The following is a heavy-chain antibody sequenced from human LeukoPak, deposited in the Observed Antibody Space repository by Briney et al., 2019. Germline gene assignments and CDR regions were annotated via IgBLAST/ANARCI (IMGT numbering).Heavy chain of an antibody. CDR2: IIPIFGTA. D-gene: IGHD1-7*01. CDR1: GGTFSSYA. Sequence: SVKVSCKASGGTFSSYAISWVRQAPGQGLEWMGGIIPIFGTANYAQKFQGRVTITTDESTSTAYMELSSLRSEDTAVYYCARTIWSEVTGTTWGYYYMDVWGKGTTVTDSS. V-gene: IGHV1-69*05. CDR3: ARTIWSEVTGTTWGYYYMDV. J-gene: IGHJ6*03.